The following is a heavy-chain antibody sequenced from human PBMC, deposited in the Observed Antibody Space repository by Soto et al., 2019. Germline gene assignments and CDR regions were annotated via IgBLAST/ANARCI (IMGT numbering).Heavy chain of an antibody. D-gene: IGHD3-16*01. CDR1: GGPFGNSA. Sequence: QVQLVQSGADVKKPGSSVRVSCKTSGGPFGNSAISWVRQAPAQRLEWIGEIIPVFDKANYAQNFQGRLNIPADDSTATVFMQLSGMSSEETAVYFCARLRRDWGDAFDLWGQGTLVTVSS. J-gene: IGHJ3*01. CDR3: ARLRRDWGDAFDL. V-gene: IGHV1-69*01. CDR2: IIPVFDKA.